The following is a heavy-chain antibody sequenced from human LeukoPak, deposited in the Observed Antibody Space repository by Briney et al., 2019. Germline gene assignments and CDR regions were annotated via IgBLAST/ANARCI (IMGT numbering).Heavy chain of an antibody. CDR2: ISYDGTNK. Sequence: GGSLRLSCAASGFTFTNYDMHWVRQAPGKGLRWVAVISYDGTNKYYADSVKGRFTISRDDSKNTLYLQMNSLRAEDTAVYYCVKDRAGTYFDYWGQGTLVTVSS. D-gene: IGHD3-10*01. CDR1: GFTFTNYD. J-gene: IGHJ4*02. V-gene: IGHV3-30*18. CDR3: VKDRAGTYFDY.